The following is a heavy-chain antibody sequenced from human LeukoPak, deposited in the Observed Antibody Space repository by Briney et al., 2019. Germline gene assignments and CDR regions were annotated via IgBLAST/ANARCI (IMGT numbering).Heavy chain of an antibody. J-gene: IGHJ4*02. Sequence: ASVKVSCKASGYTFAGYYMHWVRQAPGQGLEWMGWINPNSGGTNYAQKFQGRVTMTRDTSISTAYMELSSLRSDDTAVYYCASRYSYGYDFDYWGQGTLVTVSS. D-gene: IGHD5-18*01. CDR3: ASRYSYGYDFDY. CDR1: GYTFAGYY. CDR2: INPNSGGT. V-gene: IGHV1-2*02.